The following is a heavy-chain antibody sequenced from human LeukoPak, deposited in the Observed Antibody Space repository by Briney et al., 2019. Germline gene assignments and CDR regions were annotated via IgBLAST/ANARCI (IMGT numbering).Heavy chain of an antibody. CDR3: AKDLAGPRAYAFDI. Sequence: PGRSLRLSCAASGFTFSSYGMHWVRQAPGKGLEWVAVISYDGSNKYYADSVKGRFTISRDNSKNTLYLQMNSLRAEDTAVYYCAKDLAGPRAYAFDIWGQGTMVTVPS. CDR2: ISYDGSNK. V-gene: IGHV3-30*18. CDR1: GFTFSSYG. J-gene: IGHJ3*02. D-gene: IGHD6-19*01.